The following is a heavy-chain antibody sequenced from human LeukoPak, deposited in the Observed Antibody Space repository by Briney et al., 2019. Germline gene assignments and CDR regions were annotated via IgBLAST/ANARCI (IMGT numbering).Heavy chain of an antibody. CDR2: IRYDGSNK. D-gene: IGHD3-3*01. CDR3: AKDVGEDFWSGYYYYYYYMDV. Sequence: GGSLRLSCAASGFTFSSYGMHWVRQAPGKGLEWVAFIRYDGSNKYYADSVKGRFTISRDNSKNTLYLQMNSLRAEDTAVYYCAKDVGEDFWSGYYYYYYYMDVWGKGTTATVSS. V-gene: IGHV3-30*02. CDR1: GFTFSSYG. J-gene: IGHJ6*03.